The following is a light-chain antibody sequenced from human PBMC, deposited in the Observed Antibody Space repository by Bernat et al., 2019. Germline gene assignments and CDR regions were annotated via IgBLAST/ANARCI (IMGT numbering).Light chain of an antibody. V-gene: IGLV2-14*03. J-gene: IGLJ3*02. CDR3: SSYTSSGTLV. CDR1: SSDFGAYNY. Sequence: QSALTQPASVSGSPGQSITISCTGTSSDFGAYNYVSWYQQHPDRAPKLMIYDVNSRPSGVSNRFSGSKSGNTASLTISGLQAEDEADYYCSSYTSSGTLVFGGGTKLTVL. CDR2: DVN.